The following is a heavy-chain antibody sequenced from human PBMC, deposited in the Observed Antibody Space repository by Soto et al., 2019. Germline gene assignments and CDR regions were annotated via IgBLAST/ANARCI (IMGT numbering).Heavy chain of an antibody. V-gene: IGHV4-4*03. D-gene: IGHD1-1*01. Sequence: LRTTLSLTCTLSGCSVRAPDCWNWVRQSPDKGLEWIAEVHISGHSNYNPSLRSRVSVSIDSSKNQFYLNLNSVTAADTDIYYCARVRQGCSANNCYFDPWGQGTQVTVSS. CDR3: ARVRQGCSANNCYFDP. CDR1: GCSVRAPDC. J-gene: IGHJ5*01. CDR2: VHISGHS.